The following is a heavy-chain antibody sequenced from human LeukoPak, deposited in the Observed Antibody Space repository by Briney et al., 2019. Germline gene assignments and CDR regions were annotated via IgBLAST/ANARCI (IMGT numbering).Heavy chain of an antibody. V-gene: IGHV3-23*01. J-gene: IGHJ4*02. D-gene: IGHD6-19*01. CDR3: VKGSGPSIPVSGTVCGY. CDR1: GFTFSAFP. Sequence: GGSLRLSCAASGFTFSAFPMSWVRLAPGKGLEWVSGISSSGHTTYYADSVKGQFTISRDNSKNTLYVQMDGLGAEDTAIYYCVKGSGPSIPVSGTVCGYWGQGTVVTVSS. CDR2: ISSSGHTT.